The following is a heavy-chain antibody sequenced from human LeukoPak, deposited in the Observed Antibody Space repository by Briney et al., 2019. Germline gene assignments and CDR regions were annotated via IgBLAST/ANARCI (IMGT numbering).Heavy chain of an antibody. J-gene: IGHJ5*02. CDR3: ARNVELTSGFYNWFDP. Sequence: SETLSLTCAVYGGSFSGYYWSWIRQPPGKGLEWIGEINHSGSTNYNPSLKSRVTISVETSKNQFSLKLSSVTAADTAVYYCARNVELTSGFYNWFDPWGQGTLVTVSS. CDR2: INHSGST. D-gene: IGHD2-2*01. V-gene: IGHV4-34*01. CDR1: GGSFSGYY.